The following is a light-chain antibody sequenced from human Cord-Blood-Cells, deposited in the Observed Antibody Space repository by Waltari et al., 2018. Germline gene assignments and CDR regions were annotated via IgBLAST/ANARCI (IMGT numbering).Light chain of an antibody. J-gene: IGLJ3*02. Sequence: QSALTQPASVSGSPGQSITLSCTGTSSDVGSYTLVSWYQQHPGKAPKLMIYEVSKRPPGVSNRFSGSKSGNTASLTISGLQAEDEADYYCCSYAGSSTFDWVFGGGTKLTVL. CDR2: EVS. CDR1: SSDVGSYTL. CDR3: CSYAGSSTFDWV. V-gene: IGLV2-23*02.